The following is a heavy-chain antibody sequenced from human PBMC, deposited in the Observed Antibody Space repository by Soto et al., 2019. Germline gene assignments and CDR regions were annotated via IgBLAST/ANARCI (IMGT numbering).Heavy chain of an antibody. V-gene: IGHV4-30-2*01. Sequence: QLQLQESGSGLVKPSQTLSLTCAVSGGSISSGGYSWSWIRQPPGKGLEWIGYIYHSGSTYYNPSLKSRVTISVDRSKNQFSLKLSSVTAADTAVYYCASSSRDGYNSRSFDYWGQGTLVTVSS. J-gene: IGHJ4*02. CDR2: IYHSGST. CDR3: ASSSRDGYNSRSFDY. D-gene: IGHD5-12*01. CDR1: GGSISSGGYS.